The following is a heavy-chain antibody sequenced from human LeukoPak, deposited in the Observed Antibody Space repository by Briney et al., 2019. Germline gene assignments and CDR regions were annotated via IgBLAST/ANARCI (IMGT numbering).Heavy chain of an antibody. CDR1: GYTFTGYY. V-gene: IGHV1-2*02. CDR2: INPYSGAT. D-gene: IGHD2-21*01. J-gene: IGHJ4*02. CDR3: ARAHIGNDLFIDY. Sequence: ASVKVSCKASGYTFTGYYMHWVRQAPGQGLEWMGWINPYSGATNYAQKFQGRVTMTRDTSISTAYMDLSSLQSDDTAVYYCARAHIGNDLFIDYWGQGTLVTVSS.